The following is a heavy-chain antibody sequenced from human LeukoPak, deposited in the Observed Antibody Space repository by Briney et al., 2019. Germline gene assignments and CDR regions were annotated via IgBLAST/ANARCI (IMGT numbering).Heavy chain of an antibody. CDR1: GFTFSSYS. J-gene: IGHJ3*02. D-gene: IGHD3-22*01. V-gene: IGHV3-21*01. Sequence: GGSLRLSCAASGFTFSSYSMNWVRQAPGKGLEWVSSISSSSSYIYYADSVKGRFTISRDNAKNSLYLQMNSLRAEDTAVYYCASWQIGDAFDIWGQGTMVTVSS. CDR2: ISSSSSYI. CDR3: ASWQIGDAFDI.